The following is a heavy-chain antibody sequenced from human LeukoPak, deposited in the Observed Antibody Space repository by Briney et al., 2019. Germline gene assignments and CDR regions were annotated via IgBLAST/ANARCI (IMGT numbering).Heavy chain of an antibody. V-gene: IGHV1-46*01. CDR3: ARDLYHRYYHNSGHAFDY. Sequence: ASVKVSCKASGYTFTGYYLHWVRQAPGQGLEWMGCVNPNSGGSTNYAQKFQGRVTMTRDTSTSTVSMELSSLRSEDTAVYYCARDLYHRYYHNSGHAFDYWGQGTLVTVSS. CDR1: GYTFTGYY. J-gene: IGHJ4*02. CDR2: VNPNSGGST. D-gene: IGHD3-22*01.